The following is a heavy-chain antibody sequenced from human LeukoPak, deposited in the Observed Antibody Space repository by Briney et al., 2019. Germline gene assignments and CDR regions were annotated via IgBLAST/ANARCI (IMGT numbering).Heavy chain of an antibody. CDR3: ARDQDYYDSSGPLDY. Sequence: GGSLRLSCAASGFTFSSYGMSWVRQAPGKGLEWVSAISGRSGSTYYADSVKGRFTISRDNSKNTLYLQMNSLRAEDTAVYYCARDQDYYDSSGPLDYWGQGTLVTVSS. CDR1: GFTFSSYG. J-gene: IGHJ4*02. CDR2: ISGRSGST. V-gene: IGHV3-23*01. D-gene: IGHD3-22*01.